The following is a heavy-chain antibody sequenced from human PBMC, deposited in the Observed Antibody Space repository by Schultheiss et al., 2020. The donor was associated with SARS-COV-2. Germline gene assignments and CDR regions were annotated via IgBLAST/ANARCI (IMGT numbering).Heavy chain of an antibody. CDR2: IYPGDSDI. V-gene: IGHV5-51*01. D-gene: IGHD2/OR15-2a*01. J-gene: IGHJ5*02. CDR1: GYKFTSYW. CDR3: ARARRRIGFDP. Sequence: GGSLRLSCKGSGYKFTSYWIGWVRQMPGKGLEWMGIIYPGDSDIRYSPSFQGQVTISADKSISTAYLQWSSLKASDTAVYYCARARRRIGFDPWGQGTLVTVSS.